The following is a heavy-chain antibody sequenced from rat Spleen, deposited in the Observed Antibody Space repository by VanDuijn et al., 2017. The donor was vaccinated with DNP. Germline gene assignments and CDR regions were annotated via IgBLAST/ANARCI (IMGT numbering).Heavy chain of an antibody. J-gene: IGHJ2*01. V-gene: IGHV5-31*01. D-gene: IGHD1-2*01. CDR1: GFTFNNYW. CDR2: ITTNGGST. Sequence: EVQLVESGGDLVQPGRSLKLSCVASGFTFNNYWMAWIRQVPGKGLEWVASITTNGGSTYYRDSVRGRFTVSRDDSTSTLYLQMDSLRSEDTATYYCARHRAIAAIWDYWGQGVMVTVSS. CDR3: ARHRAIAAIWDY.